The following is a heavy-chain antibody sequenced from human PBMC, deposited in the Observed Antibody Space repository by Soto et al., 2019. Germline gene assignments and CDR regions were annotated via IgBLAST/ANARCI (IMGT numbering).Heavy chain of an antibody. V-gene: IGHV3-23*01. Sequence: EVQLLESGGGLVQPGGSLRLSCAASGFTFSNYAMSWVRQAPGKGLEWVSRSSDSGDNTYYAASVKGRFTISRDNYKNTLYVQMNSLRAEDTAVYYCAKGGVAVPTRYFDLWGGGTMVTVSS. CDR3: AKGGVAVPTRYFDL. CDR1: GFTFSNYA. D-gene: IGHD5-12*01. CDR2: SSDSGDNT. J-gene: IGHJ2*01.